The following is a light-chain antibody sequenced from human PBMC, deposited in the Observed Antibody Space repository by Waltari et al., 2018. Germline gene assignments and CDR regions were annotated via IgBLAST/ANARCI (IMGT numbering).Light chain of an antibody. V-gene: IGKV1-5*03. CDR2: QAS. CDR3: QQYSSYST. J-gene: IGKJ2*01. Sequence: DIQMTQSPSTLSASVVASGIITCRASQRIGSCLAWYQQKPGKAPKLLIYQASNLESGVPSRFSGSGSGTEFTLTISSLQPDDFATYCCQQYSSYSTFGQGTKVEI. CDR1: QRIGSC.